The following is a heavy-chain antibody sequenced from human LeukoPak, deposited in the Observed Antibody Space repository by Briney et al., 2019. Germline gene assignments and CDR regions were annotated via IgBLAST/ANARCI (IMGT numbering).Heavy chain of an antibody. CDR1: GASITSFH. CDR3: ARKDGDY. CDR2: IYSSGST. J-gene: IGHJ4*02. V-gene: IGHV4-4*07. D-gene: IGHD6-6*01. Sequence: KSSETLSLTCTVSGASITSFHWTWIRQPAGKGLEGIGLIYSSGSTIYNPSLQSRVAMSVDMTKNQLSLKLSSVTAADTAMYYCARKDGDYWGQGTLVTVSS.